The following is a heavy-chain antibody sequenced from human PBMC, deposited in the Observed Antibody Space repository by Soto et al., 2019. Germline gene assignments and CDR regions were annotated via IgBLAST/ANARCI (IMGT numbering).Heavy chain of an antibody. CDR1: GYTFISYA. V-gene: IGHV1-3*01. Sequence: ASVKVSCTASGYTFISYAMHWVRQAPGQRLEWMGWINAGNGNTKYSQKFQGRVTVTRDTSASTAYMEVSSLRSEDTAVYYCATQHGRDGYNYSFDYWGQGTRVTVS. D-gene: IGHD5-12*01. CDR2: INAGNGNT. J-gene: IGHJ4*02. CDR3: ATQHGRDGYNYSFDY.